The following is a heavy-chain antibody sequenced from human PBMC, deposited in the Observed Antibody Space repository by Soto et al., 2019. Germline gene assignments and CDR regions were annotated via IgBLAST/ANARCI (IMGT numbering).Heavy chain of an antibody. CDR3: ARDHPEDYGDYRPFDY. D-gene: IGHD4-17*01. CDR2: ISAYNGNT. V-gene: IGHV1-18*01. J-gene: IGHJ4*02. CDR1: GYTFTSYG. Sequence: ASVKGSCKASGYTFTSYGISWVRQAPGQGLEWMGWISAYNGNTNYAQKLQGRVTMTTDTSTSTAYMELRSLRSDDTAVYYCARDHPEDYGDYRPFDYWGQGTLVTVSS.